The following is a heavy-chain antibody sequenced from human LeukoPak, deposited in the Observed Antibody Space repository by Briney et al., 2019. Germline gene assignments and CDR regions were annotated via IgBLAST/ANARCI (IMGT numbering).Heavy chain of an antibody. CDR2: ISNNGGAT. V-gene: IGHV3-23*01. Sequence: GGSLRLSCAASGFTFSSYAMRWVRQAPGKGLEWVSGISNNGGATYYADSVGGRFSISRDNSKNTLYLQMNSLRAGDTAIYYCAKVFGTDYFDYWGQGTLVTVSS. CDR1: GFTFSSYA. D-gene: IGHD3-10*01. J-gene: IGHJ4*02. CDR3: AKVFGTDYFDY.